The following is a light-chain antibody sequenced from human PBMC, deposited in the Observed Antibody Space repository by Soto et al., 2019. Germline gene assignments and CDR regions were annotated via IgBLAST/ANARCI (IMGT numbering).Light chain of an antibody. CDR2: AAS. CDR3: QQSYRT. Sequence: DIQMTQSPSSLSASVGDRVTITCRASQSISSYLNWYQQKPGKAPKLLIYAASSLQSGVPSRFSGSGSGTDFTLTISSLQPEDFATYYCQQSYRTFGQGNKVDI. J-gene: IGKJ1*01. CDR1: QSISSY. V-gene: IGKV1-39*01.